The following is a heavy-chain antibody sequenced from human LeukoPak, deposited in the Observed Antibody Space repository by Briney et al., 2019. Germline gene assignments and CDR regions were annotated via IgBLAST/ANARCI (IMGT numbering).Heavy chain of an antibody. Sequence: RGSLRLSCAASGFTFRSYWMHWVRQGSGKGLVWVSRINSDGSSTTYADSVKGRFTISRDNAKNTLYLQMNSLRAEDTAVYYCARVRDYYYGMDVWGQGTTVTVSS. CDR2: INSDGSST. J-gene: IGHJ6*02. CDR1: GFTFRSYW. V-gene: IGHV3-74*01. CDR3: ARVRDYYYGMDV.